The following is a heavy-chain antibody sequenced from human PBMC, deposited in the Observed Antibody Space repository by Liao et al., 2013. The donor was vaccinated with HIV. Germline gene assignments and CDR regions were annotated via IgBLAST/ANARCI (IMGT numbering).Heavy chain of an antibody. CDR1: GGSISSYY. J-gene: IGHJ4*02. CDR2: IYYSGST. CDR3: ARAYYYDSSGAFDY. D-gene: IGHD3-22*01. V-gene: IGHV4-59*01. Sequence: QVQLQESGPGLVKPSETLSLTCTVSGGSISSYYWSWIRQPPGKGLEWIGYIYYSGSTNYNPSLKSRVTISVDTSKNQFSLKLSSVTAADTAVYYCARAYYYDSSGAFDYWGQGTLVTVSS.